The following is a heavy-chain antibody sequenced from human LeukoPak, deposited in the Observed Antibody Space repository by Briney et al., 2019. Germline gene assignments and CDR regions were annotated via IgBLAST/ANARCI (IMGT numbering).Heavy chain of an antibody. CDR3: AKDRSSTTSCSNY. CDR2: VTGSSSKT. CDR1: GFNFSNYA. Sequence: GGSLRLSCAASGFNFSNYAMTWVRQAPGKGLEWVSGVTGSSSKTYNADSVKGRFTISRDNSKNMLYLEMNSLRVEDTATYYCAKDRSSTTSCSNYWGRGTLVTVSS. D-gene: IGHD2-2*01. V-gene: IGHV3-23*01. J-gene: IGHJ4*02.